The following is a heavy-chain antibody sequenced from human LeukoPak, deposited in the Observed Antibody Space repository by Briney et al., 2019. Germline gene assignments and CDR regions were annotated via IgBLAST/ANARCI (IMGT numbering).Heavy chain of an antibody. D-gene: IGHD1-1*01. CDR3: AKGNWRYFDY. V-gene: IGHV3-23*01. Sequence: PSETLSLTCTVSGGSISSSAYYWSWVRQAPGKGLEWVSAISGSGGSTYYADSVKGRFTISRDNSKNTLYLQMNSLGADDTAVYYCAKGNWRYFDYWGQGTLVTVSS. CDR2: ISGSGGST. J-gene: IGHJ4*02. CDR1: GGSISSSAYY.